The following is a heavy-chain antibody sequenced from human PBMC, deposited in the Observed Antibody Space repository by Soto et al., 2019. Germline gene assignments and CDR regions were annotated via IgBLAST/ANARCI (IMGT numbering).Heavy chain of an antibody. CDR2: IIPIFGTA. D-gene: IGHD3-10*01. CDR1: GGTFSSYA. CDR3: ARVRLTMVRGAPNWFDP. Sequence: SVKVSCKASGGTFSSYAISWVRQAPGQGLEWMGGIIPIFGTANYAQKFQGRVTITADKSTSTAYMELSSLRSEDTAVYYCARVRLTMVRGAPNWFDPWGQGTLVTVSS. V-gene: IGHV1-69*06. J-gene: IGHJ5*02.